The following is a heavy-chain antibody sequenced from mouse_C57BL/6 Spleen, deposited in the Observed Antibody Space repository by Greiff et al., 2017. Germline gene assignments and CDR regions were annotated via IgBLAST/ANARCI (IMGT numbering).Heavy chain of an antibody. V-gene: IGHV5-6*01. Sequence: EVKVVESGGDLVKPGGSLKLSCAASGFTFSSYGMSWVRQTPDKRLEWVATISSGGSYTYYPDSVKGRFTISRDKAKNTLYLQMSSLKSEDTAMYYCARIHYGSRWWYFGVWGTGTTVTVSS. CDR2: ISSGGSYT. D-gene: IGHD1-1*01. CDR1: GFTFSSYG. J-gene: IGHJ1*03. CDR3: ARIHYGSRWWYFGV.